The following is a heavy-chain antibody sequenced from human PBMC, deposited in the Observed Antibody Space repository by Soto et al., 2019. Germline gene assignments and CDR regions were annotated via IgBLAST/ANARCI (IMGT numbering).Heavy chain of an antibody. D-gene: IGHD6-6*01. Sequence: SETLSLTCAVYGGSFSGYYWSWIRQPPGKGLEWIEEINHSGSTNYNPSLKSRVTTSVDTSKNQFSLKLSSVTAADTAVYYCARGSDSSSSRHLNWFDPWGQGTLVTVSS. J-gene: IGHJ5*02. CDR1: GGSFSGYY. V-gene: IGHV4-34*01. CDR2: INHSGST. CDR3: ARGSDSSSSRHLNWFDP.